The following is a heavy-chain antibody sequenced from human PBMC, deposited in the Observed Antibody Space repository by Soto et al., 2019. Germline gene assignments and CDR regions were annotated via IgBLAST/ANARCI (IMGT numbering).Heavy chain of an antibody. J-gene: IGHJ4*02. D-gene: IGHD3-10*01. Sequence: SETLSLTCSVSGASISSSSWSWIRQPPGKGLEWIGYIHYSGNTNYKPSLKSRVTISVDTSKNQFSLRLGSVTAADTAVYYCARERGVDIPDFDSWGLGTLVTVSS. CDR1: GASISSSS. V-gene: IGHV4-59*01. CDR2: IHYSGNT. CDR3: ARERGVDIPDFDS.